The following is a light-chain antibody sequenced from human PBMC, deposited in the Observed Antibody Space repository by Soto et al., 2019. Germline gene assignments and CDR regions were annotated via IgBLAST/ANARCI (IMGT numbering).Light chain of an antibody. CDR2: DVN. CDR3: SSYASSTTRV. Sequence: QSVLTQPASVSGSPGQSITISCTGTSSDVGGYTYVSWYQQHPGKAPKLIIYDVNNRPSGVSNRFSGSKSGNTASLTISGLQAEDEADYYCSSYASSTTRVFGTGTKLTVL. CDR1: SSDVGGYTY. V-gene: IGLV2-14*01. J-gene: IGLJ1*01.